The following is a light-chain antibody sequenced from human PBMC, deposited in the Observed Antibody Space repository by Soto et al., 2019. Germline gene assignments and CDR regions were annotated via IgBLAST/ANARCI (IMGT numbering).Light chain of an antibody. Sequence: VLSQSPATLSVYTGERATLSCRASQSISRTLAWYQQKPGQPPRLLIYDASTRATGFPARFSGSGSGTEFTLTISSLQSEDFAVYYCQQYNKWPPWTFGQGSKVDIK. J-gene: IGKJ1*01. CDR1: QSISRT. CDR2: DAS. V-gene: IGKV3D-15*01. CDR3: QQYNKWPPWT.